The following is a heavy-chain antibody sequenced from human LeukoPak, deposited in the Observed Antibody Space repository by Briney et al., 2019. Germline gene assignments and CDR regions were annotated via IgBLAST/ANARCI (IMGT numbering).Heavy chain of an antibody. V-gene: IGHV4-39*01. CDR2: IYYHENT. CDR3: AKSGGYGLIDY. J-gene: IGHJ4*02. CDR1: GGSISSSSYY. D-gene: IGHD1-26*01. Sequence: SETLSLTCTVSGGSISSSSYYWGWIRQPPGKGLEWIGSIYYHENTYYNSSLKSRVTISVDTSKNQFSLRLNSVTAADTAMYFCAKSGGYGLIDYWGQGTRVIVSS.